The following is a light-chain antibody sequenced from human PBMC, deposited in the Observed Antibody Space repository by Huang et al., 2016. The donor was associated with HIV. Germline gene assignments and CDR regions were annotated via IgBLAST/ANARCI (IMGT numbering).Light chain of an antibody. CDR3: QQLNTYPVT. V-gene: IGKV1-9*01. Sequence: IQLTQFPSSLSASIGDRVTITCRASQGISSYLAWYQQKPGKAPKLLIYAASTLQSGVPSRFRGSGSWTDFTLIISSLQPEYFATYYCQQLNTYPVTFGGGTNVDIK. CDR1: QGISSY. CDR2: AAS. J-gene: IGKJ4*01.